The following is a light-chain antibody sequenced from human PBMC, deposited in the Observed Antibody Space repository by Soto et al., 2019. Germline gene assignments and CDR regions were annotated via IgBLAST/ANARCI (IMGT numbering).Light chain of an antibody. Sequence: EIVWTQSPGTLSLSPGERATLSCRASQSVSTYYLAWYQQKPGQAPRLLIYGASSRATGIPDRFSGTGSGTDFTLTISRLEPEDFAVHYCQEYGTSRTFGQGTKVEIK. CDR2: GAS. J-gene: IGKJ1*01. CDR3: QEYGTSRT. V-gene: IGKV3-20*01. CDR1: QSVSTYY.